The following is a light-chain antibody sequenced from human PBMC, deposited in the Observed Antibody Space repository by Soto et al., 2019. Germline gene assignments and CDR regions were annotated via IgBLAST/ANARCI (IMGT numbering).Light chain of an antibody. CDR1: QSVSSTF. V-gene: IGKV3-20*01. CDR3: QRYDSSLT. J-gene: IGKJ1*01. Sequence: EIVLTQSPGSLSLSPGERATLSCRASQSVSSTFFAWYQQKPGQAPRLLIYGASSRATGIPARFSGGGSGTDCTLTISRLEPEDFAVYFCQRYDSSLTFGQGTKVDIK. CDR2: GAS.